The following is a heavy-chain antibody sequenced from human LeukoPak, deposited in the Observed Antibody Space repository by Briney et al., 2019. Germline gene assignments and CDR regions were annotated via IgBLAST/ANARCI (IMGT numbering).Heavy chain of an antibody. V-gene: IGHV3-30*02. D-gene: IGHD3-3*01. CDR2: IRYGGSNK. Sequence: GGSLRLSCAASGFTFSSYGMHWVRQAPGKGLEWVAFIRYGGSNKYYADSVKGRFTISRDNSKNTLYLQMNSLRAEDTAVYYCAKVGITIFGVVNFDYWGQGTLVTASS. CDR1: GFTFSSYG. J-gene: IGHJ4*02. CDR3: AKVGITIFGVVNFDY.